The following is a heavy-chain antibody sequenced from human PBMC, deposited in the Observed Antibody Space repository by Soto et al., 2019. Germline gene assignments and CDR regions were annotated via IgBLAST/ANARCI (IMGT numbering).Heavy chain of an antibody. Sequence: QVQLVQSGAEVKKPGASVKVSCKASGYTFTSYAMHWVRQAPGQRLEWMGWINAGSGNTKYSQKCQGRVAITRDTSASTAYMELSSLRSEDTVMYCCARDLTMVRGVIYYMDVWGKGTTVTVSS. V-gene: IGHV1-3*01. CDR3: ARDLTMVRGVIYYMDV. CDR1: GYTFTSYA. J-gene: IGHJ6*03. CDR2: INAGSGNT. D-gene: IGHD3-10*01.